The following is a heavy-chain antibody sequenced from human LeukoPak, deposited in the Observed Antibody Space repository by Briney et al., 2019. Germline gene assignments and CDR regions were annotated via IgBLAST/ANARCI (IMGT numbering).Heavy chain of an antibody. J-gene: IGHJ4*02. CDR3: ARSKNNWNYVFDY. CDR2: IYYSGST. D-gene: IGHD1-7*01. V-gene: IGHV4-31*03. Sequence: PSETLSLTCTVSGGSISSGGYYWSWIRQHPGKGLEWIGYIYYSGSTYYNPSLKSRVTISIDTSKNQFSLKLSSVTAADTAVYYCARSKNNWNYVFDYWGRGTLVTVS. CDR1: GGSISSGGYY.